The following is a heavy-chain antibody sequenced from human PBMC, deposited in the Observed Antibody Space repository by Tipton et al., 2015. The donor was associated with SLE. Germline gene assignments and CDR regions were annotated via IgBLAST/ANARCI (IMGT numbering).Heavy chain of an antibody. D-gene: IGHD1-26*01. J-gene: IGHJ4*02. V-gene: IGHV4-34*01. CDR2: INHSGST. CDR3: ASLGRIQDY. CDR1: GGSFSGYY. Sequence: LRLSCAVYGGSFSGYYWSWIRQPPGKGLEWIGEINHSGSTNYNPSLKSRVTISVDTSKNQFSLKLSSVTAADTAVYYCASLGRIQDYWGQGTLVTVSS.